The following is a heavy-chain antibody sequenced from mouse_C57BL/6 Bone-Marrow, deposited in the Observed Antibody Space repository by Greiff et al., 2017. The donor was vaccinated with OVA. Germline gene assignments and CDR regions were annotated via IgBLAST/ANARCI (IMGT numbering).Heavy chain of an antibody. CDR3: ARRRGLDY. Sequence: EVQLQESGGGLVKPGGSLKLSCAASGFTFSDYGMHWVRQAPEKGLEWVAYISSGSSTIYYADTVKGRFTISRDNAKNTRFLQMTSLRSEDTAMYYCARRRGLDYWGQGTTLTVSS. CDR2: ISSGSSTI. CDR1: GFTFSDYG. V-gene: IGHV5-17*01. J-gene: IGHJ2*01.